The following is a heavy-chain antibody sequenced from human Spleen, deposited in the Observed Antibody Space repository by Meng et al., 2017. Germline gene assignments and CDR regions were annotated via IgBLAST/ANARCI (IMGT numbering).Heavy chain of an antibody. CDR2: IYYSGST. CDR3: ARARDGGGWFDY. Sequence: QVQLQAAGPGLVKPYQTLSLTCTVSGGSITSGGYYWSWIRQHPGKGLEWIGYIYYSGSTYYNPSLKSLVTISVDTSKNQFSLKLSSVTAADTAMYYCARARDGGGWFDYWGQGTLVTVSS. V-gene: IGHV4-31*01. D-gene: IGHD3-16*01. CDR1: GGSITSGGYY. J-gene: IGHJ4*02.